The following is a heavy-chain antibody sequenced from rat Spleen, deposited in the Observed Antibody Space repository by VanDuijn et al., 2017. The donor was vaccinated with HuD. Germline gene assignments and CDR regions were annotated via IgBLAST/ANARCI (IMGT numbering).Heavy chain of an antibody. Sequence: QVQLKESGPGLVQPSQTLSLTCTVSGLSLTSNCVSWIRQPPGKGLDWMGVMWSDGDTSYNSALKSRLSISRDTSKSQVFLKMSSLQTEDTATYYCARAGSAAISLGNWFAYWGQGTLVTVSS. CDR2: MWSDGDT. J-gene: IGHJ3*01. D-gene: IGHD1-2*01. CDR3: ARAGSAAISLGNWFAY. V-gene: IGHV2-47*01. CDR1: GLSLTSNC.